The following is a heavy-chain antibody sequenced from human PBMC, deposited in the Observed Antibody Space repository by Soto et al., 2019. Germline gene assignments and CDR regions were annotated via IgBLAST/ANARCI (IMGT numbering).Heavy chain of an antibody. D-gene: IGHD1-7*01. CDR3: VRDWNSNY. Sequence: LRLSCAASGFTLSDYYMSWIRQAPGKGLECVSYITSSGTTIYYADSVKGRFAISRDNAKNSLYLQMNSLRAEDTAVYYCVRDWNSNYWGQGTLVTVSS. CDR1: GFTLSDYY. J-gene: IGHJ4*02. CDR2: ITSSGTTI. V-gene: IGHV3-11*01.